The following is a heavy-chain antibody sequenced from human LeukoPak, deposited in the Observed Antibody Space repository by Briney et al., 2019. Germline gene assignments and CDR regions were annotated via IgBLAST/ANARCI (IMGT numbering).Heavy chain of an antibody. D-gene: IGHD5-18*01. CDR3: AREGLWLSYFDY. V-gene: IGHV4-61*02. Sequence: SQTLSLTCTVSGGSISSGSYYWNWIRQPAGKGLEWIGRIYTSGSTNYNPSLRSRVTMSVDSSKNQFSLRLSSVTAADTAVYYCAREGLWLSYFDYWGQGTLVTVSS. J-gene: IGHJ4*02. CDR2: IYTSGST. CDR1: GGSISSGSYY.